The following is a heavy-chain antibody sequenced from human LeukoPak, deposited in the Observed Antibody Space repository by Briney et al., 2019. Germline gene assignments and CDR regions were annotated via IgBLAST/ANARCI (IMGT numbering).Heavy chain of an antibody. V-gene: IGHV3-30*04. CDR3: ARENSGWEHFDY. CDR2: ISYDGSNK. J-gene: IGHJ4*02. Sequence: GGSLRLSCAASGFTFSSYAIHWVRQAPGKGLEWVAVISYDGSNKYYADSVKGRFTISRGNSKNTLYLQMNSLRAEDTAVYYCARENSGWEHFDYWGQGTLVTVSS. D-gene: IGHD6-19*01. CDR1: GFTFSSYA.